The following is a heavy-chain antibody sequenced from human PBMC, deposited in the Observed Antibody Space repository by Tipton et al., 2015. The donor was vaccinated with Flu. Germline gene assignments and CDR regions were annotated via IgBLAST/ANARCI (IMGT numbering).Heavy chain of an antibody. V-gene: IGHV4-38-2*02. J-gene: IGHJ5*01. CDR3: AREQSGSQSHLVA. D-gene: IGHD1-26*01. CDR1: NYSISSGYY. Sequence: TLSLTCSVSNYSISSGYYWGWIRQPPGKGLEWIGSIYYSGNTYYNPSLESRVTISVDTSKNHFSLKVNSVTAADTAVYYCAREQSGSQSHLVAWGHGTLVTVSS. CDR2: IYYSGNT.